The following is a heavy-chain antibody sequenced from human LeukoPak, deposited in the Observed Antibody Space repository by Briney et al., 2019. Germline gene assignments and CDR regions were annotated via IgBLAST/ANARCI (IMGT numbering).Heavy chain of an antibody. Sequence: SETLSLTCTVSGGSISNSYWTWIRQPPGKGLEWIGHIYYSGSTNYNPSLKSRVTISVDTSKNQFSLKLTSVTAADTAVYYCARTLDDGALDYWGQGTLVTVSS. V-gene: IGHV4-59*01. CDR2: IYYSGST. D-gene: IGHD1-26*01. CDR3: ARTLDDGALDY. CDR1: GGSISNSY. J-gene: IGHJ4*02.